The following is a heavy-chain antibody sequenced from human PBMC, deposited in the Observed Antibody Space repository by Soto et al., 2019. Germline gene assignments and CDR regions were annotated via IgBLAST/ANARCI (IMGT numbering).Heavy chain of an antibody. D-gene: IGHD2-15*01. CDR1: GDSISTVDYF. Sequence: TLSLTCSVSGDSISTVDYFWAWIRQPPGQALECIGYIYKSTTTYYNPSFESRVAISLDTSKSQFSLNVTSVTAADTAVYFCARGRYCLTGRCFPNWFDSWGQGTLVTVS. V-gene: IGHV4-30-4*01. CDR3: ARGRYCLTGRCFPNWFDS. J-gene: IGHJ5*01. CDR2: IYKSTTT.